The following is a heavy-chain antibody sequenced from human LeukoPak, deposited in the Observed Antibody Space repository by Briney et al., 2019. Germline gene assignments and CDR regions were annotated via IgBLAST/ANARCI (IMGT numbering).Heavy chain of an antibody. Sequence: SETLSLTCTVSGGSISSYYWSWIRQPPGKGLEWVGYIYYSGSTNYNPSLKSRVTISVDTSKNQFSLKLSSVTAADTAVYYCARDRSPGGSSWDWGQGTLVTVSS. CDR3: ARDRSPGGSSWD. J-gene: IGHJ4*02. CDR1: GGSISSYY. CDR2: IYYSGST. V-gene: IGHV4-59*01. D-gene: IGHD6-13*01.